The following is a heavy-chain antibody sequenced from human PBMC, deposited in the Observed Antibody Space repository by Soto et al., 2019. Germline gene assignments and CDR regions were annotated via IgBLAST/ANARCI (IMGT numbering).Heavy chain of an antibody. Sequence: QVQLQESGPGLVKPSQTLSLTCTVSGGSISIGDYYWSWIRQPPGKGLEWIGYIYHSGNTYYNPSLKSRVSISVDTSKNQFSLKLTSVTAADTAVYYCARAPRDYSNLRLRLIYWFDPWGQGTLVTVSS. D-gene: IGHD4-4*01. J-gene: IGHJ5*02. CDR3: ARAPRDYSNLRLRLIYWFDP. CDR1: GGSISIGDYY. CDR2: IYHSGNT. V-gene: IGHV4-30-4*01.